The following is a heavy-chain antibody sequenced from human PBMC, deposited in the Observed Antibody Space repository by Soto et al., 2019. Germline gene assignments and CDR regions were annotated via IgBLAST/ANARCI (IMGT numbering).Heavy chain of an antibody. CDR1: GDSISSDKW. Sequence: QVQLQESGPGLVKPSGTLSLTCAVSGDSISSDKWWSWVRQPPGKGLEWIGEIHHSGRTNYNPSLNSRVTILVEKSKNPVSLELSSMTAADTAVYYCARGGDWQFDSWGQGTLVTVSS. J-gene: IGHJ4*02. D-gene: IGHD2-21*02. CDR3: ARGGDWQFDS. V-gene: IGHV4-4*02. CDR2: IHHSGRT.